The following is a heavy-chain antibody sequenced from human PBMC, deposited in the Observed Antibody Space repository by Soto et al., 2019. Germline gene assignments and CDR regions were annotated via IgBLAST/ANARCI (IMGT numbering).Heavy chain of an antibody. CDR2: ISAYNGNT. D-gene: IGHD3-3*01. CDR3: ARDWMTPGYDFWRGTFDY. J-gene: IGHJ4*02. CDR1: GYTFTSYG. V-gene: IGHV1-18*01. Sequence: QVQLVQSGAEVKKPGASVKVSCKASGYTFTSYGISWVRQAPGQGLEWMGWISAYNGNTNYAQKLQGRVTMTTDTSTSTAYMELRSLRSDDTAVYYCARDWMTPGYDFWRGTFDYWGQGTLVTVSS.